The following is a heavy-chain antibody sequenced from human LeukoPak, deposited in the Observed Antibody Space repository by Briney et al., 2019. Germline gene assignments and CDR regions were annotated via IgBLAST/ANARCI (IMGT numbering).Heavy chain of an antibody. Sequence: SETLSLTCTVSGGSLSSGDYYWSWIRQPPGKGLEWIGYIYYSGSTYYNPSLKSRVTISVDTSKNQFSLKLSSVTAADTAVYYCAREKSTGYWFDPWGQGTLVTVSS. CDR2: IYYSGST. V-gene: IGHV4-30-4*08. J-gene: IGHJ5*02. D-gene: IGHD3-22*01. CDR3: AREKSTGYWFDP. CDR1: GGSLSSGDYY.